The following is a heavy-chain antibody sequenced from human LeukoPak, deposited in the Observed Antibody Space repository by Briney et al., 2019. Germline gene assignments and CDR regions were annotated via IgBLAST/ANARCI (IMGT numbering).Heavy chain of an antibody. CDR1: GFTRSSYS. V-gene: IGHV3-21*04. J-gene: IGHJ5*02. D-gene: IGHD6-6*01. CDR2: ISSSSSYI. CDR3: AKASYSSSYNWFDP. Sequence: GGTLRLSCAVSGFTRSSYSMNWVRQAPGKGLEWVSSISSSSSYIYYADSVKGRFTISRDNSKNTLYLQMNSLRAEDTAVYYCAKASYSSSYNWFDPWGQGTLVTVSS.